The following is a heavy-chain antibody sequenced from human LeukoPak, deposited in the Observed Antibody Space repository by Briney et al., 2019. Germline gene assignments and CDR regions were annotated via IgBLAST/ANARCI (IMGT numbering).Heavy chain of an antibody. CDR3: ARSPRSYGAAAGIGRAEYFQH. J-gene: IGHJ1*01. Sequence: SETLSLTCTVSGGSISSSSYYWGWIRQPPGKGLEWIGSIYYSGSTYYNPSLKSRVTISVDTSKNQFSLKLSSVTAADTAVYYCARSPRSYGAAAGIGRAEYFQHWGQGTLVTVSS. D-gene: IGHD6-13*01. CDR2: IYYSGST. V-gene: IGHV4-39*07. CDR1: GGSISSSSYY.